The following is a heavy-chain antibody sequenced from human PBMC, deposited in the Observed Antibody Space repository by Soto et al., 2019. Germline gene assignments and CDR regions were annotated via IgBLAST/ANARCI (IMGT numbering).Heavy chain of an antibody. D-gene: IGHD3-10*02. J-gene: IGHJ5*02. CDR3: ARYVATSPAGWFEP. CDR2: IYWDDDN. CDR1: GFSLSNNGEA. Sequence: QITLKESGPTLVKPTQTLTLTCTFSGFSLSNNGEAVGWFRQSPGKALEWLVLIYWDDDNRYNPTLRTRLSTTKDTSKNQVGLALTTMDPVAPATYYCARYVATSPAGWFEPWGQGIPVTVSS. V-gene: IGHV2-5*02.